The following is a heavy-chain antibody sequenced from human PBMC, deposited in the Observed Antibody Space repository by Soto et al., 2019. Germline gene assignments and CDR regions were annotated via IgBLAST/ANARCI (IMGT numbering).Heavy chain of an antibody. CDR2: IFYTGNT. CDR1: GGTINSGDYF. D-gene: IGHD5-12*01. V-gene: IGHV4-30-4*01. CDR3: ARVKATLYRHYYFDY. Sequence: PSETLSLTCSVSGGTINSGDYFWSWLRQPPGKGLEWIGSIFYTGNTYYSPSLKSRASMSMDTSKTLFSLSLRSLNAAATAVYFCARVKATLYRHYYFDYWGQGTPVTVSS. J-gene: IGHJ4*02.